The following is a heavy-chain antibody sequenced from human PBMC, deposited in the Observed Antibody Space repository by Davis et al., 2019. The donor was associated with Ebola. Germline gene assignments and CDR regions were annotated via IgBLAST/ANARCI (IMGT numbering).Heavy chain of an antibody. CDR3: ARSRAYTSNWSWFIDAFDI. Sequence: GESLKISCAASGFTFSSYAMHWVRQAPGKGLEWVAVISYDGSNKYYADSVKGRFTISRDNSKNTLYLQMNSLRAEDTAVYYCARSRAYTSNWSWFIDAFDIWGQGTIVTVSS. J-gene: IGHJ3*02. V-gene: IGHV3-30-3*01. D-gene: IGHD6-13*01. CDR2: ISYDGSNK. CDR1: GFTFSSYA.